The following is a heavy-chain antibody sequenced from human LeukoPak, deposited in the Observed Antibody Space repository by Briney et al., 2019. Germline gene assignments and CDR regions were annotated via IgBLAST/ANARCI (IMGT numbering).Heavy chain of an antibody. J-gene: IGHJ4*02. CDR1: GITLSNYG. Sequence: GGSLRLSCAVSGITLSNYGMSWVRQAPGKGLEWVSAISGSGGSTYYADSVKGRFTISRDNSKNTLYLQMNSLRAEDTAVYYCAPSVATIYLDYWGQGTLVTVSS. D-gene: IGHD5-12*01. V-gene: IGHV3-23*01. CDR2: ISGSGGST. CDR3: APSVATIYLDY.